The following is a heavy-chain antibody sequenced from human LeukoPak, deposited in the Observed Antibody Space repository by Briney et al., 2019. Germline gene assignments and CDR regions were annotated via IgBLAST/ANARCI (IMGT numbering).Heavy chain of an antibody. CDR3: AGDHTQSKYRNYYYYYGMDV. CDR1: GGSFSGYY. Sequence: PSETLSLTCAVYGGSFSGYYWSWIRQPPGKGLEWIGEINHSGSTNYNPSLKSRVTISVDTSKNQFSLKLSSVTAADTAVYYCAGDHTQSKYRNYYYYYGMDVWGQGTTVTVSS. CDR2: INHSGST. D-gene: IGHD2/OR15-2a*01. V-gene: IGHV4-34*01. J-gene: IGHJ6*02.